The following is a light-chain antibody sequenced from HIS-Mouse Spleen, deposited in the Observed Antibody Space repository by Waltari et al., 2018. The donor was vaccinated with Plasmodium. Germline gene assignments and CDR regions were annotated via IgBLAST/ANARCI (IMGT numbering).Light chain of an antibody. Sequence: SYELTQPPSVSVSPGQTARITCSGDALPKKYAYWYQQKSGQAPVRVIYEDSKRPSGIPGGFSGPSSGTMATLTISGAQVEDEADYYCYSTDSSGNHRVFGGGTKLTVL. CDR2: EDS. CDR1: ALPKKY. CDR3: YSTDSSGNHRV. V-gene: IGLV3-10*01. J-gene: IGLJ3*02.